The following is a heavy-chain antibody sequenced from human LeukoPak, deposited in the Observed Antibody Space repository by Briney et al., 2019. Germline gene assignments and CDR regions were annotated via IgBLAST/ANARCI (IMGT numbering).Heavy chain of an antibody. CDR3: AREGNGLLSKDFDY. Sequence: ASMKVSCKSSGFTFTDYYIHWVRQAPGQGLEWMGYIGPHSSATSSPQEFQGRVTMTRDTSMSTAYMELIRLTSDDTAVYYCAREGNGLLSKDFDYWGQGTLVTVSS. CDR2: IGPHSSAT. D-gene: IGHD2/OR15-2a*01. CDR1: GFTFTDYY. V-gene: IGHV1-2*02. J-gene: IGHJ4*02.